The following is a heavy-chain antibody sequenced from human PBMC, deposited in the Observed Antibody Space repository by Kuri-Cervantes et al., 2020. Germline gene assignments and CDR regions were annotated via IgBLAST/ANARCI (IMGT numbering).Heavy chain of an antibody. CDR1: GFTFSSYR. Sequence: GESLKISCAASGFTFSSYRMSWVRQAPGKGLEWVANIKQDGSEKYYVDSVKGRFTISRDNAKNSLYLQMNSLRAEDTAVYYCARDVYCTTTSCYGRGFDYWGQGTLVTVSS. V-gene: IGHV3-7*01. J-gene: IGHJ4*02. CDR3: ARDVYCTTTSCYGRGFDY. D-gene: IGHD2-2*01. CDR2: IKQDGSEK.